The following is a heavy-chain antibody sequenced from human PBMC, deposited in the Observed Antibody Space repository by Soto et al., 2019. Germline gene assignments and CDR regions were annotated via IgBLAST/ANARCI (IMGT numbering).Heavy chain of an antibody. V-gene: IGHV1-18*01. CDR1: GYTFTSYG. Sequence: QVQLVQSGAEVKQPGASVKVACKASGYTFTSYGISWVRQAPGQGLEWLVWISAYNGNTNYAQKLQGRVTMHTDTSPRTAYMELRRLISDATAVYYCASGGEAAAAGYFQHWGQGTLVTVSS. CDR3: ASGGEAAAAGYFQH. D-gene: IGHD6-13*01. CDR2: ISAYNGNT. J-gene: IGHJ1*01.